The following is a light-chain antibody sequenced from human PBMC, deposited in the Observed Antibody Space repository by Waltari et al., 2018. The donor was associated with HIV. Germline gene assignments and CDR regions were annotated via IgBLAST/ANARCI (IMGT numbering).Light chain of an antibody. J-gene: IGLJ2*01. CDR3: TSYTSGSVL. CDR1: NVDVGAFKF. Sequence: QSALTQPASVSGSPGQSITISCTGINVDVGAFKFVSWYQHHPGKAPKLIIYEVHNPPSGVSARFSGAKSGNSASLTISGLQTADEADYYCTSYTSGSVLFGGGTNLTVL. CDR2: EVH. V-gene: IGLV2-14*01.